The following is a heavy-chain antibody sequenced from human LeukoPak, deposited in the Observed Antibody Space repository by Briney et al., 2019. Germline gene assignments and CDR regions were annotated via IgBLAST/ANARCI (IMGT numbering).Heavy chain of an antibody. D-gene: IGHD1-7*01. V-gene: IGHV4-34*01. J-gene: IGHJ4*02. Sequence: PSETLSLTCAVYGGSFSGYYWSWIRQPPGKGLEWIGEINHSGSTNYNPSLKSRVTISVDRSKNQFSLKLYSVTAADTAVYYCAREDNWNSFDYWGQGTLVTVSS. CDR2: INHSGST. CDR1: GGSFSGYY. CDR3: AREDNWNSFDY.